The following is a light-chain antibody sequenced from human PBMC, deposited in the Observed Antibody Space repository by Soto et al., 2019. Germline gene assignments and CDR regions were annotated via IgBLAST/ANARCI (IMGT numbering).Light chain of an antibody. Sequence: QSALAQPASVSGSPGQSITISCAGTSSDVGGYNYVSWYQHHPGKAPNLMIYDVSNRPSGVSNRFSGSKSGNTASLTISGLQAEDESDYYCNSYTSSSTFVFGTGTKVTVL. CDR2: DVS. J-gene: IGLJ1*01. CDR1: SSDVGGYNY. V-gene: IGLV2-14*03. CDR3: NSYTSSSTFV.